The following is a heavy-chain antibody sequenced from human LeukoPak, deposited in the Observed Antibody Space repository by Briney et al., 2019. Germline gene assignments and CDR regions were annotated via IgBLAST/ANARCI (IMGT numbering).Heavy chain of an antibody. CDR2: IKSRTDGGTT. Sequence: GGSLRLSCAASGFTFSNAWMSWVRQAPGKGLEWVGRIKSRTDGGTTDFAAPLNGRFNISRDDSKDTLYLQMDSLKTEDTAVYYCGRWYASGTYDYWGQGTLVTVSS. CDR1: GFTFSNAW. J-gene: IGHJ4*02. D-gene: IGHD3-10*01. V-gene: IGHV3-15*01. CDR3: GRWYASGTYDY.